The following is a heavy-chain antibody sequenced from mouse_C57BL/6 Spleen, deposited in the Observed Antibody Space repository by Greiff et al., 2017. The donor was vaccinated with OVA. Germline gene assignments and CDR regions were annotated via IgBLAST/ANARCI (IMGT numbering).Heavy chain of an antibody. J-gene: IGHJ4*01. V-gene: IGHV1-81*01. CDR3: ARDYGSSYDAMDY. CDR1: GYTFTSYG. CDR2: IYPRSGNT. Sequence: LVESGAELARPGASVKLSCKASGYTFTSYGISWVKQRTGQGLEWIGEIYPRSGNTYYNEKFKGKATLTADKSSSTAYMELRSLTSEDSAVYFCARDYGSSYDAMDYWGQGTSVTVSS. D-gene: IGHD1-1*01.